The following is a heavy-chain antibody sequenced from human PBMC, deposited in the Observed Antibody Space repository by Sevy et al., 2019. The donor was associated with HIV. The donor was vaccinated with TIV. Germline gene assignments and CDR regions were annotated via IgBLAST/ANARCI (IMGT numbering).Heavy chain of an antibody. V-gene: IGHV4-4*07. J-gene: IGHJ3*02. CDR3: ARDRPYYYDSSGYYGAGAFDI. D-gene: IGHD3-22*01. CDR1: GGSISSYY. CDR2: IYTSGST. Sequence: SESLSLTCTVSGGSISSYYWSWIRQPAGKGLEWIGRIYTSGSTNYNPSVKSRVTMSVDTSKNQFSLKLSSVTAADTAVYYCARDRPYYYDSSGYYGAGAFDIWGQGTMVTVSS.